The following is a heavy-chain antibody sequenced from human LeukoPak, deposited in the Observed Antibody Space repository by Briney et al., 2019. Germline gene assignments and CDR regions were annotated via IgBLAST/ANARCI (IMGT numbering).Heavy chain of an antibody. CDR1: GDTFIDYY. CDR2: INPNSGGT. Sequence: ASVKVSCKASGDTFIDYYMHWGRQAPGQGLEWMGWINPNSGGTNFAQKFQARVTMTRDTSISTAYMELSSRRSDDTAVYYCARDRTHTALLDYWGQGTLVTVSS. CDR3: ARDRTHTALLDY. V-gene: IGHV1-2*02. J-gene: IGHJ4*02. D-gene: IGHD5-18*01.